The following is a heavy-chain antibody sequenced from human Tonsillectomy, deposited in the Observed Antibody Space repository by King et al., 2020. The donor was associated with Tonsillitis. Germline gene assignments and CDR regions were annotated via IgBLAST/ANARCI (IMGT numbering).Heavy chain of an antibody. Sequence: VQLVESGGGLVKPGGSLRLSCAASGFSFTTYSLNWVRQAPGKELEWVSFIISSSTFIHYADSVKGRFTISRDNAKRPVYLEMNSLRAEDTAMYYWGRGATPGVTMGTIDYWGQGTLVTVSS. CDR1: GFSFTTYS. CDR3: GRGATPGVTMGTIDY. V-gene: IGHV3-21*01. CDR2: IISSSTFI. J-gene: IGHJ4*02. D-gene: IGHD4/OR15-4a*01.